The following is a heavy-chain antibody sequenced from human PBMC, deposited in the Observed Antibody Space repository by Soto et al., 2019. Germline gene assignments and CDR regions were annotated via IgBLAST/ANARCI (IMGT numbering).Heavy chain of an antibody. CDR2: ISTTSSSI. Sequence: GGSLRLSCAAPGFTFSSYSMNWVRQAPGKGLEWISYISTTSSSIYYADSVKGRFTISRDNAKNSLFLQMNSLRDEDTAVYYCARKGVAFDYWGQGALVAVSS. CDR3: ARKGVAFDY. V-gene: IGHV3-48*02. D-gene: IGHD3-3*01. J-gene: IGHJ4*02. CDR1: GFTFSSYS.